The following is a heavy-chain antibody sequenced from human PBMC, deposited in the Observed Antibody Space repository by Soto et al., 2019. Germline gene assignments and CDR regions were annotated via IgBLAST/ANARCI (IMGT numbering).Heavy chain of an antibody. V-gene: IGHV3-9*01. Sequence: GGSLRLSCAASGFTFDDYAMHWVRQAPGKGLEWVSGISWNSGSIGYADSVKGRFTISRDNAKNSLYLQMNSLRAEDTALYYCAKDGYSSGWYKRNWFDPWGQGTLVTVSS. CDR3: AKDGYSSGWYKRNWFDP. CDR2: ISWNSGSI. D-gene: IGHD6-19*01. CDR1: GFTFDDYA. J-gene: IGHJ5*02.